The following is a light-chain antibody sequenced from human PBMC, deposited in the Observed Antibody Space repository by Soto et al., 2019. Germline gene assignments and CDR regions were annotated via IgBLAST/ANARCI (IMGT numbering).Light chain of an antibody. J-gene: IGLJ3*02. V-gene: IGLV2-23*02. Sequence: QSALTQPASVSGSPGQSITISCTGTSNDVGGYNLVSWFQQHPGKAPKLMISEVIKRPSGVSNRFSGSKSANTASLTISGLRAEDEADYYCCSHVGGSSPQWVFGGGTKVTVL. CDR2: EVI. CDR1: SNDVGGYNL. CDR3: CSHVGGSSPQWV.